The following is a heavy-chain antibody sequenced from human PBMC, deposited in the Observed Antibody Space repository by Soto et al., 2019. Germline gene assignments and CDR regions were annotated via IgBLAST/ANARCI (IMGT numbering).Heavy chain of an antibody. J-gene: IGHJ5*02. Sequence: GGSLRLSCAASGFTFSSYWMSWVRQAPGKGLEWVANIKQDGSEKYYVDSVKGRFTISRDNAKNSLYLQMNSLRAEDTAVYYCARLGPNCSGGSCYDPGNWFDPWGQGTLVTVSS. D-gene: IGHD2-15*01. CDR1: GFTFSSYW. CDR3: ARLGPNCSGGSCYDPGNWFDP. V-gene: IGHV3-7*01. CDR2: IKQDGSEK.